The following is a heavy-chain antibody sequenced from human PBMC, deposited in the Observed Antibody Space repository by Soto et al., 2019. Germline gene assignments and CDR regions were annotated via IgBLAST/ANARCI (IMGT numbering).Heavy chain of an antibody. CDR3: ARGGAGAGTDYYYFYYMDV. CDR1: GASFTGYY. D-gene: IGHD1-1*01. V-gene: IGHV4-34*01. CDR2: INHSGST. Sequence: PSETLSLTCAVYGASFTGYYWTWIRQSPGKGLEWIGEINHSGSTNYNPSLKSRVIISVDMSKNQFSLDLSSVTAADTAIYYCARGGAGAGTDYYYFYYMDVWAKGTPVTVSS. J-gene: IGHJ6*03.